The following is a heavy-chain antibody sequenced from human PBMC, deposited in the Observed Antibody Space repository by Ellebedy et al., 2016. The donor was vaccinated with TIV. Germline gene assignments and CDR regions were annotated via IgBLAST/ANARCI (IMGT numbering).Heavy chain of an antibody. D-gene: IGHD1-26*01. CDR3: ARVGSYYYYYYGMDV. CDR2: ISYDGSNK. J-gene: IGHJ6*02. CDR1: GFTFSSYA. V-gene: IGHV3-30-3*01. Sequence: LSLTXAASGFTFSSYAMHWVRQAPGKGLEWVAVISYDGSNKYYADSVKGRFTISRDNSKNTLYLQMNSLRAEDTAVYYCARVGSYYYYYYGMDVWGQGTTVTVSS.